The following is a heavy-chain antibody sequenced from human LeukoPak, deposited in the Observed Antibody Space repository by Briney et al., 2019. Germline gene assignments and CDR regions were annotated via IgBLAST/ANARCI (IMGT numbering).Heavy chain of an antibody. J-gene: IGHJ4*02. CDR3: ARPGGYCSGGSCYSLWDTAMAASFDY. Sequence: GGSLRLSCAASGFTFSSYSMNWVRQAPGKGLEWVSSISSSGSYIYYADSVKGRFTISRDNAKNSLYLQMNSLRAEDTAVYYCARPGGYCSGGSCYSLWDTAMAASFDYWGQGTLVTVSS. CDR1: GFTFSSYS. D-gene: IGHD2-15*01. CDR2: ISSSGSYI. V-gene: IGHV3-21*01.